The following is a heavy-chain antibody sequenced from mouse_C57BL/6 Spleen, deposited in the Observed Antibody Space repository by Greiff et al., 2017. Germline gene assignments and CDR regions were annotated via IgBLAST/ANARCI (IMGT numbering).Heavy chain of an antibody. V-gene: IGHV14-3*01. J-gene: IGHJ1*03. CDR3: ASLYGSSYYWYFEG. CDR2: IDPANGNT. CDR1: GFNIKNSY. D-gene: IGHD1-1*01. Sequence: VQLQQSVAELVRPGASVKLSCTASGFNIKNSYMHWVKQRPEQGLEWIGRIDPANGNTKYAPKFPGKATITADTSSNTAYLQLSSLTSKDTAIYYCASLYGSSYYWYFEGWGTGTTVTVSS.